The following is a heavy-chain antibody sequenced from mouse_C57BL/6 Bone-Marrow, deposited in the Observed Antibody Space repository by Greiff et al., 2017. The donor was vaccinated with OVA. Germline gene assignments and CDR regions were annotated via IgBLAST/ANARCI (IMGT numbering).Heavy chain of an antibody. V-gene: IGHV1-26*01. CDR3: ANSNYWYVDV. CDR2: IIRNNGGH. D-gene: IGHD2-5*01. J-gene: IGHJ1*03. Sequence: EVQLQQSGPGLVKPGASVKITCKASGYTFTDYYMNWVKQSQGKSLEWIGDIIRNNGGHSYNQKFKGKATLTVDKASSTAYMELRNLTSEDSSVYDCANSNYWYVDVWGTGTTVTVSS. CDR1: GYTFTDYY.